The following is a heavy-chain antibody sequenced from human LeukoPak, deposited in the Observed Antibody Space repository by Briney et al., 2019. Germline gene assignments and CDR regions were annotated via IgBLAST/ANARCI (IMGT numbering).Heavy chain of an antibody. CDR2: IYYSGST. Sequence: QASETLSLTCTVSGGSISSSSYYWGWIRQPPGKGLEWIGSIYYSGSTYYNPSLKSRVTISVDTSKNQFSLKLSSVTAADTAVYYCARGGLHSKPLDYWGQGTLVTVSS. CDR3: ARGGLHSKPLDY. CDR1: GGSISSSSYY. D-gene: IGHD6-13*01. V-gene: IGHV4-39*01. J-gene: IGHJ4*02.